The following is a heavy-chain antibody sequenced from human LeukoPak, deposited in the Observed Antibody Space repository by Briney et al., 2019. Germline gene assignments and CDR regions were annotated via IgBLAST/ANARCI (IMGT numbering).Heavy chain of an antibody. CDR1: GLTFSSYA. Sequence: GRSLRLSCAASGLTFSSYAMHWVRQAPGKGLEWVAVISYDGSNKYYADSVKGRFTISRDNSKNTLYLQMNSLRAEDTAVYYCAKPQGYSSGWYGGDDAFDIWGQGTMVTVSS. CDR2: ISYDGSNK. D-gene: IGHD6-19*01. V-gene: IGHV3-30-3*02. CDR3: AKPQGYSSGWYGGDDAFDI. J-gene: IGHJ3*02.